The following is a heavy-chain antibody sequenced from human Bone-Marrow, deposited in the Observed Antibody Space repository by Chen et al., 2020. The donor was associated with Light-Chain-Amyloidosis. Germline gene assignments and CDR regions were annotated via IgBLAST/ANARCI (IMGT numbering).Heavy chain of an antibody. J-gene: IGHJ4*02. Sequence: EVQLEQSGPEVKKPGESLKISCKGSGYTFPNYWIGWVRQMPGKGLEWMGVIYPDDSDASYSPSFEGQVTISADKSIPTAYLQWRSLRASDTAKYYCARRRDGDTFDYWGQGTLVTVSS. CDR3: ARRRDGDTFDY. CDR2: IYPDDSDA. V-gene: IGHV5-51*01. CDR1: GYTFPNYW.